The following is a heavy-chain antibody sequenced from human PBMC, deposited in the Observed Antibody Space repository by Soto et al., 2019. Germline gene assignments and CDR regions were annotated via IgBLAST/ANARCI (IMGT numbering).Heavy chain of an antibody. D-gene: IGHD5-18*01. V-gene: IGHV4-30-2*01. CDR2: IYHSGST. CDR1: GGSISSGGYS. CDR3: VRRYGYSSDY. J-gene: IGHJ4*02. Sequence: SETLSLTCAVSGGSISSGGYSWSWIRQPPGKGLEWIWYIYHSGSTYYNPSLKSPVTISVDRSKNQFSLNLSSVNAADTAVYYCVRRYGYSSDYRGPGNRVTVS.